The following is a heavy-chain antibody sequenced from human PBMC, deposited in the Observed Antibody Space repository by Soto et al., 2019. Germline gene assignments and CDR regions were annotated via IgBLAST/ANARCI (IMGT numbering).Heavy chain of an antibody. J-gene: IGHJ4*02. CDR3: ARARYYYDRSDYYPFDY. CDR2: ISAYNGNT. D-gene: IGHD3-22*01. CDR1: GYTFTSYG. Sequence: QVQLVQSGAEVKKPGASVKVSCKASGYTFTSYGISWVRQAPGQGLEWMGWISAYNGNTNYAQKFQDRVTMTTDTSTSTAHMELRSLRSDDTAVYYCARARYYYDRSDYYPFDYWGQGTLVTVSA. V-gene: IGHV1-18*04.